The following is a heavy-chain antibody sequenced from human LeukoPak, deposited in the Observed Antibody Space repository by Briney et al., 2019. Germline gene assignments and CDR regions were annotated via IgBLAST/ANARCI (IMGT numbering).Heavy chain of an antibody. Sequence: TGGSLRLSCSASGFTFSNYKMNWVRQAPGKGLEWVSSISSSSSYIYYADSVKGRFTISRDNAKNSLFLQMNGLRAEVTAVYYCARERLVVVGDAYYYYGMDVWGQGTTVTVSS. CDR2: ISSSSSYI. D-gene: IGHD2-2*01. J-gene: IGHJ6*02. CDR3: ARERLVVVGDAYYYYGMDV. CDR1: GFTFSNYK. V-gene: IGHV3-21*01.